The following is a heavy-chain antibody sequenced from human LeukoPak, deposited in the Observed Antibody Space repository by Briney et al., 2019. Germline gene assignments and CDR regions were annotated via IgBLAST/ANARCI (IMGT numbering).Heavy chain of an antibody. CDR3: SKKGQADNDGKPD. D-gene: IGHD1-1*01. Sequence: PGGSLRLSCEVSGFTFRSYAMSWIRQAPGKGLECVSSISRGGAYTYYADSVKGRFTISRDDSRSTLYLQMNSLRAEDTAVYYCSKKGQADNDGKPDWGQGTLVTVSS. V-gene: IGHV3-23*01. CDR1: GFTFRSYA. CDR2: ISRGGAYT. J-gene: IGHJ4*02.